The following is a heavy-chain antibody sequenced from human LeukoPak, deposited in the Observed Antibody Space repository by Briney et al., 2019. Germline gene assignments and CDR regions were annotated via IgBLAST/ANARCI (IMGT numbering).Heavy chain of an antibody. V-gene: IGHV1-3*01. CDR2: INAGNGNT. CDR1: GYTFTSYA. CDR3: ARVSRRVVPAAITSYFDY. D-gene: IGHD2-2*01. Sequence: ASVKVSCKASGYTFTSYAMHWVRQAPGQRLEWMGWINAGNGNTKYSQEFQGRVTITRDTSASTAYMELSSLRSEDTAVYYCARVSRRVVPAAITSYFDYWGQGTLVTVSS. J-gene: IGHJ4*02.